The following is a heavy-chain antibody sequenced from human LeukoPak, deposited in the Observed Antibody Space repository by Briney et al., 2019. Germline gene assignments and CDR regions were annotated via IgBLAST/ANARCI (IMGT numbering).Heavy chain of an antibody. J-gene: IGHJ6*02. D-gene: IGHD3-10*01. Sequence: GGSLRLSCAASGFTFSSYAMNWVHQAPGNGLEWVSTICGSGGSKHYADSVEGRFTISRDNSKNTVYLQMNSLRAEDTAIYYCAKLTSASGAYGVDVWGQGTTVTVSS. CDR1: GFTFSSYA. CDR2: ICGSGGSK. V-gene: IGHV3-23*01. CDR3: AKLTSASGAYGVDV.